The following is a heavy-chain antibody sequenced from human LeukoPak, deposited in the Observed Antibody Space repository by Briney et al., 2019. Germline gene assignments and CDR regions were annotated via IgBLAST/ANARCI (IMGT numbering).Heavy chain of an antibody. CDR2: INYSGIT. CDR1: GDSISTYY. V-gene: IGHV4-59*08. Sequence: SETLSLTCTVSGDSISTYYWSWIRQPPGKRLEWIGYINYSGITNYNPSLKSRVTISVDTSKNQFSLKLSSVTAADTAVYYCARHVRYYDILTGLTSYYFDYWGQGTLVTVSS. J-gene: IGHJ4*02. CDR3: ARHVRYYDILTGLTSYYFDY. D-gene: IGHD3-9*01.